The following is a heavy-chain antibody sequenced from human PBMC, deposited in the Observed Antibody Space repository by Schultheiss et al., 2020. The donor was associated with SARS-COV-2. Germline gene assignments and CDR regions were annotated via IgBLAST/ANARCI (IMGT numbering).Heavy chain of an antibody. D-gene: IGHD6-19*01. J-gene: IGHJ4*02. V-gene: IGHV4-34*01. CDR1: GGSFSGYY. CDR3: ARGHVAVADTNFDY. Sequence: SETLSLTCAVYGGSFSGYYWSWIRQPPGKGLEWIGEINHSGSTNYNPSLKSRVTISVDTSKNQFSLKLSSVTAADTAVYYCARGHVAVADTNFDYWGQGTLVTVSS. CDR2: INHSGST.